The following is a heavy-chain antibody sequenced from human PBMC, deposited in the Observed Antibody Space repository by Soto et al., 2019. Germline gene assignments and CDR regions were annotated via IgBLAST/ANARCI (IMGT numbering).Heavy chain of an antibody. J-gene: IGHJ5*02. CDR3: ATSSRPACWIIIEGNNRSAP. CDR1: GGTFSSYA. CDR2: INPNGGST. V-gene: IGHV1-46*01. Sequence: AVKVSCKASGGTFSSYAISWVRQAPGQGLEWMGVINPNGGSTRFAQKFQGRVTMTSDTSTSTVYMELRGLTCEDTAVYYCATSSRPACWIIIEGNNRSAPWGPGNLVTAPS. D-gene: IGHD1-26*01.